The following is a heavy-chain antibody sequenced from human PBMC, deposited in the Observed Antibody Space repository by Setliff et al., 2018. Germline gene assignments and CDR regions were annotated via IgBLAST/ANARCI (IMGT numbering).Heavy chain of an antibody. CDR3: ARGRNVAARLFDS. V-gene: IGHV3-33*08. J-gene: IGHJ4*02. Sequence: PGGSLRLSCAASGFTFSTYRMHWVRQAPGKGLEWVAVIWDDGVKKYHADSVKGRFTISRDNSKNTLYLQMNSLRPEDTAVYYCARGRNVAARLFDSWGQGTLVTVSS. CDR2: IWDDGVKK. D-gene: IGHD6-6*01. CDR1: GFTFSTYR.